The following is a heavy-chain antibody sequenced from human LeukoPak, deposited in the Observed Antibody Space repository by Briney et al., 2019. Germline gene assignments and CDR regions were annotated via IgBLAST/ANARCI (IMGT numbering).Heavy chain of an antibody. V-gene: IGHV3-48*01. J-gene: IGHJ4*02. CDR1: RFTFSSYS. D-gene: IGHD3-16*02. CDR2: ISSSSSTI. Sequence: PGGSLRLSCTASRFTFSSYSMNWVRQAPGKGVEWVSYISSSSSTIYYADSVKGRFTISRDNAKNSLYLQMNSLRAEDTAVYYCARGRSGYHFDYWGQGALVTVSS. CDR3: ARGRSGYHFDY.